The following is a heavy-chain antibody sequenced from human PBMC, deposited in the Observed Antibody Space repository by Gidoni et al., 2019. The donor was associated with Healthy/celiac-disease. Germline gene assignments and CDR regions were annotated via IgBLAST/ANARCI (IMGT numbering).Heavy chain of an antibody. V-gene: IGHV3-23*01. D-gene: IGHD3-22*01. J-gene: IGHJ4*02. CDR3: AKSGLDSSGYYSY. CDR2: ISGSGGST. Sequence: EVQLLKSGGGLVQPGWSLRLSCAASVLPFSSFAMCWVRQAPGKGLEWVSAISGSGGSTYYADSVKGRFTISRDNSKNTLYLQMNSLRAEDTAVYYCAKSGLDSSGYYSYWGQGTLVTVSS. CDR1: VLPFSSFA.